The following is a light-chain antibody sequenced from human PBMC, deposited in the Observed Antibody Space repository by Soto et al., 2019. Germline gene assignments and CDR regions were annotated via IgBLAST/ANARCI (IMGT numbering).Light chain of an antibody. CDR2: LAS. V-gene: IGKV2-28*01. CDR1: QSLQHSNGYNY. Sequence: DLVMTQSPLSLPVTPGEPASISCRSSQSLQHSNGYNYLDWYVQKPGQSPQILIYLASNRASGVPERFSDSGSGTDFTLKISRVEAEDVGTYYCMQALQTPAFGQGTKVEIK. J-gene: IGKJ1*01. CDR3: MQALQTPA.